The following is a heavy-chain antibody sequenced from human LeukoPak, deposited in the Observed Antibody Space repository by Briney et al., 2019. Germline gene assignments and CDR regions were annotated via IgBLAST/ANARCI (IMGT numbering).Heavy chain of an antibody. J-gene: IGHJ3*02. V-gene: IGHV4-31*03. Sequence: SETLSLTCTVSGGSISSSSYYWGWIRQPPGKGLEWIGYIYYSGSTYYNPSLKSRVTISVDTSKNQFSLKLSSVTAADTAVYYCASPCGGHDAFDIWGQGTMVTVSS. CDR1: GGSISSSSYY. CDR2: IYYSGST. D-gene: IGHD3-16*01. CDR3: ASPCGGHDAFDI.